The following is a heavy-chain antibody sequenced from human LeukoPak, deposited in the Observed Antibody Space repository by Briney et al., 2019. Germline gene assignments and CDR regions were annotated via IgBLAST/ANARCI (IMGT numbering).Heavy chain of an antibody. Sequence: SETLSLTCTVSGGSISSYYWNWIRQPAGKGLEWIGRIHTSGSTNYNPSLKSRVTMSVDTSKKQFSLKLSSVTAADTAVYYCARGAYGGNPEENWFDPWGQGTLVTVSS. CDR1: GGSISSYY. V-gene: IGHV4-4*07. J-gene: IGHJ5*02. CDR3: ARGAYGGNPEENWFDP. CDR2: IHTSGST. D-gene: IGHD4-23*01.